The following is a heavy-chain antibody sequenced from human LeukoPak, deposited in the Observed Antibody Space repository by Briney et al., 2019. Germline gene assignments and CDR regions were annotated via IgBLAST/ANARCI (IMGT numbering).Heavy chain of an antibody. CDR2: ISDTGGST. CDR3: AKDQLLVTTVVTIDY. D-gene: IGHD4-23*01. CDR1: GFTFSNYA. Sequence: PGGSLRLSCAASGFTFSNYAMGWVRQAPGKGLEWVSAISDTGGSTYYAYSMEGRFAISRDSSKSILYLQMSSLRAEDTAVYYCAKDQLLVTTVVTIDYWGQGTLVTVSS. J-gene: IGHJ4*02. V-gene: IGHV3-23*01.